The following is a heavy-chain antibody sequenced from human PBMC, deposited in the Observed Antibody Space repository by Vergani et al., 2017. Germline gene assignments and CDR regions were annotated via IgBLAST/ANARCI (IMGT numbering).Heavy chain of an antibody. Sequence: VQLVQSGAEVKKPGSSVKVSCKASGYSFTNYWIGWVRQMPGKGLEWMGIIYPGDSDITYNPSFQGQVTISADKSIGTAYLQWNSLKASDTAIYYCARRGYYNYDPPDYWGQGTLVTVSS. CDR1: GYSFTNYW. V-gene: IGHV5-51*01. D-gene: IGHD3-3*01. J-gene: IGHJ4*02. CDR3: ARRGYYNYDPPDY. CDR2: IYPGDSDI.